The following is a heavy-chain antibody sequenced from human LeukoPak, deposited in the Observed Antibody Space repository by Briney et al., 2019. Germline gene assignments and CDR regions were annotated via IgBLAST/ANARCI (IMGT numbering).Heavy chain of an antibody. V-gene: IGHV3-30*04. CDR3: ARDRDGVMVVVTLDY. CDR1: GFSFSSYA. D-gene: IGHD3-22*01. J-gene: IGHJ4*02. CDR2: ISYDGSNK. Sequence: QSGGSLRLSCAASGFSFSSYAMHWVRQAPGKGLEWMAVISYDGSNKYYADSVKGRFTISRDNSKNTLYLQMNSLRAEDTAVYYCARDRDGVMVVVTLDYWGQGTLVTVSS.